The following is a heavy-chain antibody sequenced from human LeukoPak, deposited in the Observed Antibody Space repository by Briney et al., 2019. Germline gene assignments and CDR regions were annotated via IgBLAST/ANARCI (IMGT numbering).Heavy chain of an antibody. V-gene: IGHV3-7*01. CDR2: IKQDGSEK. CDR3: AREWGIVVVPAGLYGMDV. CDR1: GFTFSSYW. Sequence: GRSLRLSCAASGFTFSSYWMSWVRQAPGKGLEWVANIKQDGSEKYYVDSVKGRFTISRDNAKNSLYLQMNSLRAEDTAVYYCAREWGIVVVPAGLYGMDVWGQGTTVTVSS. D-gene: IGHD2-2*01. J-gene: IGHJ6*02.